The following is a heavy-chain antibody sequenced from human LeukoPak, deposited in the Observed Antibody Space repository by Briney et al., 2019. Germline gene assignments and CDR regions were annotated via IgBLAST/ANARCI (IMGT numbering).Heavy chain of an antibody. CDR3: AKDSDYGEYGGSFDY. D-gene: IGHD4-17*01. CDR2: ISWNSGSI. J-gene: IGHJ4*02. CDR1: GFTIDDNA. V-gene: IGHV3-9*01. Sequence: PGRSLRLSCAASGFTIDDNAMHWVRQAPGKGLEWVSGISWNSGSIGYADSVKGRFTISRDNAKNSLYLQMNSLRAEDTALYYCAKDSDYGEYGGSFDYWGQGTLVTVSS.